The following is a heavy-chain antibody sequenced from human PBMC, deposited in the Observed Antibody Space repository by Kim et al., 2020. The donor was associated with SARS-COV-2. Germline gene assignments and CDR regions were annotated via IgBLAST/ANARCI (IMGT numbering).Heavy chain of an antibody. D-gene: IGHD7-27*01. CDR2: ISRDGRYQ. CDR3: AKESRDWGDFDY. J-gene: IGHJ4*02. Sequence: GGSLRLSCAASGFTFSTYGMHWVRLAPGMGLEWVAGISRDGRYQSYIDSVKGRFTISRDNSKNTLFLQMNSLRPEDTSMYYCAKESRDWGDFDYWGQGTLVTVSS. CDR1: GFTFSTYG. V-gene: IGHV3-30*18.